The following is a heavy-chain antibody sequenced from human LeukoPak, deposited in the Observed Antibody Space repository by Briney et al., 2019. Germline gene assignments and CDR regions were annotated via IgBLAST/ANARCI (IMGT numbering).Heavy chain of an antibody. J-gene: IGHJ6*04. V-gene: IGHV4-61*02. Sequence: SETLSLTCTVSGGSISSGSYYWSWIRQPAGKGLEWIGRIYTSGSTNYNPSLKSRVTISVDTSKNQFSLKLSSVTAADPAVYYCARAIGGGSSCGMDVGGKGTTVTVSS. CDR3: ARAIGGGSSCGMDV. CDR2: IYTSGST. D-gene: IGHD6-6*01. CDR1: GGSISSGSYY.